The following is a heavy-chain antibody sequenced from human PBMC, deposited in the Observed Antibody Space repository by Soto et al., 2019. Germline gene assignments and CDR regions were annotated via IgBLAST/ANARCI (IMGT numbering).Heavy chain of an antibody. CDR1: GGSFSGYY. CDR3: ARLGYCSGGSCSISYYIDY. D-gene: IGHD2-15*01. J-gene: IGHJ4*02. Sequence: SETLSLTCAVYGGSFSGYYWSWIRQPPGKGLEWIGEINHSGSTNYNPSLKSRVTISVDTSKNQFSLKLSSVTAADTAVYYCARLGYCSGGSCSISYYIDYWGQGTLVTVSS. CDR2: INHSGST. V-gene: IGHV4-34*01.